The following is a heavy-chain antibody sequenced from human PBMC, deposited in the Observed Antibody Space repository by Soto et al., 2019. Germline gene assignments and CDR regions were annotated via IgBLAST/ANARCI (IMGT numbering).Heavy chain of an antibody. Sequence: QVQLVESGGGVVQPGRSLRLSCAASGFIFSAHAMHWVRQAPGKGLEWVAVIWYDGTNEYYADSVKGRFTISRDNSKNTLHLQMNSLRGEDTAVYYCAKAVFSTTGYGTPLTYCGQATLVTV. CDR2: IWYDGTNE. V-gene: IGHV3-33*03. D-gene: IGHD6-13*01. J-gene: IGHJ4*02. CDR1: GFIFSAHA. CDR3: AKAVFSTTGYGTPLTY.